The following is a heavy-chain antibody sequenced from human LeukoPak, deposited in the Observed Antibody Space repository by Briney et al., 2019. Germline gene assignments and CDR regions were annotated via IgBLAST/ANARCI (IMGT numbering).Heavy chain of an antibody. D-gene: IGHD2-15*01. CDR3: ARVDWATKGGYYFDY. Sequence: GGSLRLSCAASGFTFSSNYMSWVRQAPGKGLEWVSVIYSGGSTYYADSVKGRFTISRDNSKNTLYLQMNSLRAEDTAVYYCARVDWATKGGYYFDYWGQGTLVTVSS. V-gene: IGHV3-53*01. J-gene: IGHJ4*02. CDR2: IYSGGST. CDR1: GFTFSSNY.